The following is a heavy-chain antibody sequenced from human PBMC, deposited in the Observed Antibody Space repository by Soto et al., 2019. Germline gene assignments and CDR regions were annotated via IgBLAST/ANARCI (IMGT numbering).Heavy chain of an antibody. Sequence: QVQLQESGPGLVKPSETLSLTCTVSGGSISSYYWSWIRQPPGKGLEWIGYIYYSGSTNYNPSLKSRVTISVDTSKNQFSLKLSSVTAEDTAVYYCARGEERVAIPSGYWGQGTLVTVSS. CDR1: GGSISSYY. CDR2: IYYSGST. D-gene: IGHD2-21*01. V-gene: IGHV4-59*01. CDR3: ARGEERVAIPSGY. J-gene: IGHJ4*02.